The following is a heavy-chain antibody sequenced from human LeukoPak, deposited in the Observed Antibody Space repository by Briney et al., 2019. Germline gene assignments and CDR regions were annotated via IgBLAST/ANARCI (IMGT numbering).Heavy chain of an antibody. D-gene: IGHD1-14*01. J-gene: IGHJ4*02. CDR2: INQDGSEK. V-gene: IGHV3-7*01. CDR1: GGSISSSNW. Sequence: ETLSLTCAVSGGSISSSNWWSWVRQAPGKGLEWVANINQDGSEKFCLNSLKGRFTISRDNTKNSLYLQMNSLRVEDTAMYYCARGGFTTDYWGQGTLVTVSS. CDR3: ARGGFTTDY.